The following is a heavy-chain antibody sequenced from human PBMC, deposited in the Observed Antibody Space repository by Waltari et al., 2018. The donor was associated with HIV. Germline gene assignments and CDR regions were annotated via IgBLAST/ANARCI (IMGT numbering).Heavy chain of an antibody. CDR2: IKTKTDGGTT. V-gene: IGHV3-15*01. J-gene: IGHJ4*02. CDR1: GFPFHNAW. D-gene: IGHD3-22*01. CDR3: TIPPFGYSLGY. Sequence: EVQLVESGGGLLKPGGSLRLSCAASGFPFHNAWMRWVRQAPGKGLEWVGRIKTKTDGGTTDYAAPVKGRFTISRDDSKNTLYLQMNSLKTEDTAVYFCTIPPFGYSLGYWGQGTLVTVSS.